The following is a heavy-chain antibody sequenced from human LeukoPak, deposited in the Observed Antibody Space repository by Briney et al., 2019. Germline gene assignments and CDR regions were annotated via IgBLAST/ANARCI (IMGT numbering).Heavy chain of an antibody. Sequence: ASVKVSCKASGGTFSSYAISWVRQAPGQGLEWMGWISAYNGNTNYAQKLQGRVTMTTDTSTSTAYMELRSLRSDDTAVYYCARDDGSYSSSDYWGQGTLVTVSS. CDR2: ISAYNGNT. V-gene: IGHV1-18*01. J-gene: IGHJ4*02. CDR1: GGTFSSYA. CDR3: ARDDGSYSSSDY. D-gene: IGHD1-26*01.